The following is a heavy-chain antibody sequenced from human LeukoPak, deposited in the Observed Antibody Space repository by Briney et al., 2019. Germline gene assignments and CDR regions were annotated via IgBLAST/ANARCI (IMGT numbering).Heavy chain of an antibody. D-gene: IGHD1-26*01. CDR2: IKSKTDGGTT. Sequence: GGSLRLSCAASGFTFSNAWMSWVPQAPGKGLEWVGRIKSKTDGGTTDYAAPVKGRFTISRDDLKNTLYLQMNSLKTEDTALYYCTTDPVGATTTWGQGTLVTVSS. CDR1: GFTFSNAW. V-gene: IGHV3-15*01. J-gene: IGHJ5*02. CDR3: TTDPVGATTT.